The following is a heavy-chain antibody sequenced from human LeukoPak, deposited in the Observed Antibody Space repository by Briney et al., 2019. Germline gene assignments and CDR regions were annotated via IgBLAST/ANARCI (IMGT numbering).Heavy chain of an antibody. CDR1: GFIVNNKY. V-gene: IGHV3-53*05. Sequence: GGSLRLSCAASGFIVNNKYMTWVRQAPGKGLEWVSLIYNDGRTYYADSVKGRCTISRDNSKNTLYLQMNSLGAEDTAVYYCAREESGISIFGVVIFWGQGTLVTVSS. CDR2: IYNDGRT. CDR3: AREESGISIFGVVIF. J-gene: IGHJ4*02. D-gene: IGHD3-3*01.